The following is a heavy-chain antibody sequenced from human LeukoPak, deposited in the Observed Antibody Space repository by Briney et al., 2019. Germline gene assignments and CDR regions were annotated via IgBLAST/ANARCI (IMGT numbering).Heavy chain of an antibody. J-gene: IGHJ4*02. Sequence: PGGSLRLSCAASGFTFSSYAMSWVRQAPGKGLEWVSAISGSGGSTYYADSVKGRFTISRDNSKNTLYLQMNSLRAEDTAVYYCAKATYYDILTGLIGGWGQGTLVTVSS. CDR2: ISGSGGST. CDR1: GFTFSSYA. V-gene: IGHV3-23*01. D-gene: IGHD3-9*01. CDR3: AKATYYDILTGLIGG.